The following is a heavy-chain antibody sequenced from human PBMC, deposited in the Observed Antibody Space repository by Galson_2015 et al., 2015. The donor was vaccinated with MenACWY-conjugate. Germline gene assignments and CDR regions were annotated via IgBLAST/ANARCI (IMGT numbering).Heavy chain of an antibody. CDR1: GFSLSTSGMC. V-gene: IGHV2-70*11. CDR2: IDWDDDK. Sequence: PALVKPTQTLALTCTFSGFSLSTSGMCVSWIRQSPGKALEWLARIDWDDDKYYSTPLKTRLTISKDTSKNQVVLTMTNMDPVDTATYYCARIRYVPGTRHAEYFQHWGQGTLVTVSS. CDR3: ARIRYVPGTRHAEYFQH. D-gene: IGHD1-1*01. J-gene: IGHJ1*01.